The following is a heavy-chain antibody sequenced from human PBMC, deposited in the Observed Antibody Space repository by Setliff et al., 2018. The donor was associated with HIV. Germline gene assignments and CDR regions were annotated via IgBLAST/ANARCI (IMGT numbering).Heavy chain of an antibody. D-gene: IGHD3-3*01. Sequence: GESLKISCRGSGYSFTNYWIGWVRQTPGKGLEWIGIIYPGDPAITYSPSFQGQVIISVDKSINTAYLQWFTLKASDTAMYYCARHGGRGSAITILGLVADAFDIWGQGTMVTVSS. V-gene: IGHV5-51*01. CDR1: GYSFTNYW. CDR2: IYPGDPAI. CDR3: ARHGGRGSAITILGLVADAFDI. J-gene: IGHJ3*02.